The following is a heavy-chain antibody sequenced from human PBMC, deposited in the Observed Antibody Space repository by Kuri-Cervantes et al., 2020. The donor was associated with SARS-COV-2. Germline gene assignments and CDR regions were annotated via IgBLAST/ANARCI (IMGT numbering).Heavy chain of an antibody. V-gene: IGHV3-53*01. J-gene: IGHJ4*02. Sequence: ETLSLTCAASGFTVSSNYMSWVRQASGKGLEWVSVIYSGGSTYYADSVKGRFTISRDNSKNTLFLQMNSLRAEDTAVYYCVRDGDHWNFDYWGQGTLVTVSS. CDR2: IYSGGST. CDR1: GFTVSSNY. D-gene: IGHD1-1*01. CDR3: VRDGDHWNFDY.